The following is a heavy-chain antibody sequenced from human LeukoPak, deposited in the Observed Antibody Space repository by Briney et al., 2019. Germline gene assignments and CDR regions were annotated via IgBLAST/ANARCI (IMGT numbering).Heavy chain of an antibody. J-gene: IGHJ6*03. V-gene: IGHV3-64*01. CDR2: ISSNGGST. CDR3: ARTTVVTPGYYYMDV. CDR1: GFTFSSYA. D-gene: IGHD4-23*01. Sequence: GGSLRLSCAASGFTFSSYAMHWVRQAPGKGLEYVSAISSNGGSTYYANSVKGRFTISRDNSKNTLYLQMCSLRAEDMAVYYCARTTVVTPGYYYMDVWGKGTTVTVSS.